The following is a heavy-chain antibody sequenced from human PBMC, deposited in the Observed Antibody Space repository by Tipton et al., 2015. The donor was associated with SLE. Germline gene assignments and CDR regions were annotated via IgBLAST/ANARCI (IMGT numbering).Heavy chain of an antibody. CDR1: GGSITNKY. J-gene: IGHJ3*01. Sequence: PGLVKPSETLSLICSVSGGSITNKYWSWIRQPPGKGLEWIGYIYYTGNTNYNPSLKSRVTMSVDTSKSQFSLKPTFVSAADTAIYYCARMGLCTTTTCNEGAFDVWGQGSMVTVSS. CDR2: IYYTGNT. D-gene: IGHD2-2*01. CDR3: ARMGLCTTTTCNEGAFDV. V-gene: IGHV4-59*01.